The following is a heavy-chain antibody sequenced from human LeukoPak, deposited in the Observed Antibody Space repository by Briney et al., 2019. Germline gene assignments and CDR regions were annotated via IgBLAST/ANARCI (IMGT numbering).Heavy chain of an antibody. Sequence: SETLSLTCTVSGGSISSGDYYWSWIRQPPGKGLEWIGYIYYSGSTYYNPSLKSRVTISVDTSKNQFSLKLSSVTAADTAVYYCARCYCYDSSGSFDYWGQGTLVTVSS. J-gene: IGHJ4*02. D-gene: IGHD3-22*01. CDR2: IYYSGST. CDR1: GGSISSGDYY. V-gene: IGHV4-30-4*01. CDR3: ARCYCYDSSGSFDY.